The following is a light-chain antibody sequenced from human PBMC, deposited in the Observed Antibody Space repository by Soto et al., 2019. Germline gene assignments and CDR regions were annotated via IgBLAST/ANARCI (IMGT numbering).Light chain of an antibody. V-gene: IGKV3-20*01. CDR3: QHFGGTTFT. Sequence: EIVMTQSPATLSVSPGEGATLSCRASQSVSSSYIAWYQQRPGQTPSLLIYGASTRATGIPDRFSGSGSGTHFTLTISRLEPGDFAVYYCQHFGGTTFTFGQGTRREIK. CDR2: GAS. J-gene: IGKJ5*01. CDR1: QSVSSSY.